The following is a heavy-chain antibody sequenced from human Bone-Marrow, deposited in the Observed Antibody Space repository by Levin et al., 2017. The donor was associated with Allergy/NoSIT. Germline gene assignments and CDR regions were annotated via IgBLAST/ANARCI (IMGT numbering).Heavy chain of an antibody. CDR3: ARDLGGIAAAGTLLGIPLKYYYYYGMDV. V-gene: IGHV1-46*01. CDR2: INPSGGST. D-gene: IGHD6-13*01. CDR1: GYTFTSYY. J-gene: IGHJ6*02. Sequence: ASVKVSCKASGYTFTSYYMHWVRQAPGQGLEWMGIINPSGGSTSYAQKFQGRVTMTRDTSTSTVYMELSSLRSEDTAVYYCARDLGGIAAAGTLLGIPLKYYYYYGMDVWGQGTTVTVSS.